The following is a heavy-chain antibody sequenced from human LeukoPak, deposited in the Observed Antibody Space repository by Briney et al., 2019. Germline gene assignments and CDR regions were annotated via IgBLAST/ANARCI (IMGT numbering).Heavy chain of an antibody. J-gene: IGHJ4*02. CDR2: IKSKTDGGTT. Sequence: GGSLRLSWAASGFTFTNAWMSWVRQAPGKGLEWVGRIKSKTDGGTTDYAAPVKGRFTISRDDSKNTLYLQMNSLKTEDRAVYYCAARYNWNDLAYWGQGTLVTVSS. D-gene: IGHD1-1*01. CDR3: AARYNWNDLAY. CDR1: GFTFTNAW. V-gene: IGHV3-15*01.